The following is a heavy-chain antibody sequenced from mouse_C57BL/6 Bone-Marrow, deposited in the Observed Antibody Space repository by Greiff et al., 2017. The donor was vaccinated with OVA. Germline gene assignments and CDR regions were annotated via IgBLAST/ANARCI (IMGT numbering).Heavy chain of an antibody. Sequence: EVKVVESGGGLVKPGGSLKLSCAASGFTFSSYAMSWVRQTPEKRLEWVATISDGGSYTYYPDNVKGRFTISRDNAQNNLYLQLSHLKSEDTAMYYCARDRGTTVVATDFDYWGQGTTLTVSA. CDR1: GFTFSSYA. V-gene: IGHV5-4*01. CDR3: ARDRGTTVVATDFDY. J-gene: IGHJ2*01. CDR2: ISDGGSYT. D-gene: IGHD1-1*01.